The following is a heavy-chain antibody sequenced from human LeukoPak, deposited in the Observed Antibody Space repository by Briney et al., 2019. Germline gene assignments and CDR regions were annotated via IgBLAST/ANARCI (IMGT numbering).Heavy chain of an antibody. Sequence: PGGSLRLSCAASGFTFSSYGMHWVRQAPGKGLEWVAVIWYDGSKTYYADSVKGRFTISRDNSKNTLYLQMNSLRAEDTAVYYCARVPYGDYFDYWGQGTLVTVSS. CDR3: ARVPYGDYFDY. CDR1: GFTFSSYG. D-gene: IGHD4-17*01. V-gene: IGHV3-33*01. J-gene: IGHJ4*02. CDR2: IWYDGSKT.